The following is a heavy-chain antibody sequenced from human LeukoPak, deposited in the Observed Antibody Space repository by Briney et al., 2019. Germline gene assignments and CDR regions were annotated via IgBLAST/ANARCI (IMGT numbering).Heavy chain of an antibody. CDR1: GYSISSGYY. D-gene: IGHD1-7*01. CDR2: IYHSGIT. J-gene: IGHJ6*03. CDR3: ARATHPTLHWNYFYYYYYYMDV. V-gene: IGHV4-38-2*02. Sequence: KPSETLSLTCTVSGYSISSGYYWGWIRQSPGKGLEWIGNIYHSGITYYNPSLKSRVTISVDTSKNQFSLKLISVTAADTAVYYCARATHPTLHWNYFYYYYYYMDVWGKGTTVTVSS.